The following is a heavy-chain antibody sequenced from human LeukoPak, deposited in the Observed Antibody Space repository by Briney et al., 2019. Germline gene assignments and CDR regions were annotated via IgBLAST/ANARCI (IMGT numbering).Heavy chain of an antibody. D-gene: IGHD1-26*01. CDR3: ARQLSGTYQWTFDY. J-gene: IGHJ4*02. Sequence: SETLSLTCTVSGGSISTATHYWAWIRQPPGEGLERIGTIHYTGITYYNPSLKSRVTISVDTSKNQFSLHLGSVTAADTAVYHCARQLSGTYQWTFDYWGQGTLVPVSS. CDR1: GGSISTATHY. V-gene: IGHV4-39*01. CDR2: IHYTGIT.